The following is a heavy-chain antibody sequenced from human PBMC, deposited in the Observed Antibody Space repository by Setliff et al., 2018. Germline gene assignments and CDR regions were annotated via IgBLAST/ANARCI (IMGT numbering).Heavy chain of an antibody. D-gene: IGHD2-8*01. CDR2: ITTTATT. V-gene: IGHV3-23*01. J-gene: IGHJ5*02. CDR1: GFTFNNYA. Sequence: PGGSLRLSCAASGFTFNNYAMNWVRQAPGKGLEWVSCITTTATTYYADSVKGRFTVSRDNSKNMFYLQMSSLRVEDTAVYYCAKVSMFQGINEKFDAWGQGTLVTVSS. CDR3: AKVSMFQGINEKFDA.